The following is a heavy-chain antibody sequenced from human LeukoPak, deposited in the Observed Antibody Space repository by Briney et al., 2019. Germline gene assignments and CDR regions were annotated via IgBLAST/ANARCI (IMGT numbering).Heavy chain of an antibody. J-gene: IGHJ4*02. CDR2: INSDGSMT. D-gene: IGHD2-2*03. Sequence: GGSLRLSCAASGLRFSDNYMSWLRQPPGKGLEWLSYINSDGSMTKYTASVQGRFTISRDNAKRSLFLQMNNLRANDTARYYCAKGSHGWTFDVWGQGSQVTVSS. CDR3: AKGSHGWTFDV. V-gene: IGHV3-11*01. CDR1: GLRFSDNY.